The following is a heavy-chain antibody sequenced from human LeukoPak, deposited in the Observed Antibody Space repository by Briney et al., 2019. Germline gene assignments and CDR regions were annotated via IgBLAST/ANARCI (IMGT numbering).Heavy chain of an antibody. Sequence: ASVKVSCKASGYTFSDSYIHFVRQAPGQGLEWMGRINPNSGDPNYPQKFQGRVTMTTDTSTSTAYMDLRSLRSDDTAVYYCVRNRGHRLVGPTNYFDYWGQGTLVTVSS. CDR2: INPNSGDP. CDR3: VRNRGHRLVGPTNYFDY. D-gene: IGHD1-26*01. CDR1: GYTFSDSY. V-gene: IGHV1-2*06. J-gene: IGHJ4*02.